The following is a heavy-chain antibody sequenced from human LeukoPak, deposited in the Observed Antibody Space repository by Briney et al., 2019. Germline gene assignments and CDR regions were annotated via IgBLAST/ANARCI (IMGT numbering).Heavy chain of an antibody. V-gene: IGHV3-48*02. Sequence: GGSLRLSCAASGFTFSSYSMNWVRQAPGKGLEWVSYISSSSRTIYYADSVKGRFTISRDNDKNSLYLQMNSLRDEDTAVYYCARDLRYSSGWYPGYWGQGTLVTVSS. CDR2: ISSSSRTI. D-gene: IGHD6-19*01. CDR1: GFTFSSYS. CDR3: ARDLRYSSGWYPGY. J-gene: IGHJ4*02.